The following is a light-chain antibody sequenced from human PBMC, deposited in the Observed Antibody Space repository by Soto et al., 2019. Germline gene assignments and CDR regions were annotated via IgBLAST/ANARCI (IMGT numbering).Light chain of an antibody. Sequence: EIVMPQSPATLSVSPGERATLSCRASQSVSSNLAWYQQKPGQAPRLLIYSTSTRATGIPARFSGSGSGTEFTLTIGSLQSEDFARYYCQQYNKWPLTFGGGTKVEV. CDR1: QSVSSN. V-gene: IGKV3-15*01. J-gene: IGKJ4*01. CDR3: QQYNKWPLT. CDR2: STS.